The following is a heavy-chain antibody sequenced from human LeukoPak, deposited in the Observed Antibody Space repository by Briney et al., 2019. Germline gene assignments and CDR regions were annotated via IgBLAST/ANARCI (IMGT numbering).Heavy chain of an antibody. Sequence: PGGSLRLSCAASGFTFDDYAXXXXXXAXXXXXXXVXGISWNSGSXXXXASXXGRXXXXXXXAXXXLYLQMNSLRAEDTALYYCAATRARDQTPYGWGQGTLVTVSS. J-gene: IGHJ4*02. V-gene: IGHV3-9*01. CDR1: GFTFDDYA. CDR2: ISWNSGSX. D-gene: IGHD2-15*01. CDR3: AATRARDQTPYG.